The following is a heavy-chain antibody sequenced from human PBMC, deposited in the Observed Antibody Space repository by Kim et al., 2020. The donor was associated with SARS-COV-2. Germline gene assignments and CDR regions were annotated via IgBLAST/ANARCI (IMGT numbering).Heavy chain of an antibody. Sequence: GGSLRLSCAASGFTFSSYCMRWVRQAPGKGLEWVAVIYNGGSTKYYADSVKGRFTISRDNSKNTLYLQMNSLRAEDTAVYYCAKDGCAVCVWGSYRVMDFWGQGTTVTVSS. CDR1: GFTFSSYC. CDR2: IYNGGSTK. J-gene: IGHJ6*02. D-gene: IGHD3-16*02. V-gene: IGHV3-33*06. CDR3: AKDGCAVCVWGSYRVMDF.